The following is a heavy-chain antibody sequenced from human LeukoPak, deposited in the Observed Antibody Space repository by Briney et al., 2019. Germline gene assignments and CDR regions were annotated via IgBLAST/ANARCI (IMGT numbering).Heavy chain of an antibody. D-gene: IGHD2-2*01. CDR2: IYYSGST. V-gene: IGHV4-59*01. CDR3: ARSGTSLFDY. J-gene: IGHJ4*02. CDR1: GGSISSYY. Sequence: SETLSLTCTVSGGSISSYYWSWIRQPPGKGLEWIEYIYYSGSTNYNPSLKSRVTISVDTSKNQFSLKLSSVTAADTAVYYCARSGTSLFDYWGRGTLVTVSS.